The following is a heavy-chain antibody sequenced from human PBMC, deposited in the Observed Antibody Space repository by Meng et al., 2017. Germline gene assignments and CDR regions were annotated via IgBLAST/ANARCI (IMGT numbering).Heavy chain of an antibody. D-gene: IGHD2-21*02. V-gene: IGHV1-18*01. Sequence: QVELVQSGSEVKEPGAVVKVCCKASGYNFTSYGISWVRQAPGQGLEWMGWISAYNGNTNYAQKLQGRVTMTTDTSTSTAYMELRSLRSDDTAVYYCARDRGDWTPGWFDSWGQGTLVTVSS. J-gene: IGHJ5*01. CDR3: ARDRGDWTPGWFDS. CDR2: ISAYNGNT. CDR1: GYNFTSYG.